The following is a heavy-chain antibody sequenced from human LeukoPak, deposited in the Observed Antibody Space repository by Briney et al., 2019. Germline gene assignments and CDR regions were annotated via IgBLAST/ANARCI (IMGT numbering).Heavy chain of an antibody. V-gene: IGHV3-23*01. J-gene: IGHJ4*02. Sequence: GGSLRLSCAASGFTFSSYAMSWVRQAPGKGLEWVSAISGSGGSTYYADSVKGRFTISRDNSKNTLYLQMNSLRAGDTAVYYCANGPRWGNCTNGVCYPLYYFDYWGQGTLVTVSS. CDR3: ANGPRWGNCTNGVCYPLYYFDY. CDR1: GFTFSSYA. CDR2: ISGSGGST. D-gene: IGHD2-8*01.